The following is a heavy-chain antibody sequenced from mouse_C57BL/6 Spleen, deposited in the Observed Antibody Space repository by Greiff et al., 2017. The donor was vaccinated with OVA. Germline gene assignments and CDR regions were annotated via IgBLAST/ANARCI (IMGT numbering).Heavy chain of an antibody. J-gene: IGHJ2*01. CDR2: IDPENGDT. CDR3: TTRTTGRVFDY. Sequence: EVQLQQSGAELVRPGASVKLSCTASGFNIKDDYMHWVKQRPEQGLEWIGWIDPENGDTEYASKFQGKATITADTSSNTAYLQLSSLTSEDTAVYYCTTRTTGRVFDYWGQGTTLTVSS. CDR1: GFNIKDDY. V-gene: IGHV14-4*01. D-gene: IGHD1-1*01.